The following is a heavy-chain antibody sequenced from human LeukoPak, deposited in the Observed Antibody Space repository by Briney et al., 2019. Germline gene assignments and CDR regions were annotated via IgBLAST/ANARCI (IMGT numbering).Heavy chain of an antibody. CDR1: GYTFTSDG. V-gene: IGHV1-18*01. D-gene: IGHD3-22*01. CDR2: ISAYNGNT. Sequence: ASVKVSCKASGYTFTSDGISWVRQAPGQGLEWMGWISAYNGNTNYAQKLQGRVTMTTDTSTSTAYMELRSLRSDDTAVYYCATTRYDSSGYYYPDAFDIWGQGTMVTVSS. J-gene: IGHJ3*02. CDR3: ATTRYDSSGYYYPDAFDI.